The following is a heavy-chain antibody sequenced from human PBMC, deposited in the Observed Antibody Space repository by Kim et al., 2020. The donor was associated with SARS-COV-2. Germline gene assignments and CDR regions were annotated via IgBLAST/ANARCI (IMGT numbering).Heavy chain of an antibody. CDR3: ARDQSAGYSSSWNDY. D-gene: IGHD6-13*01. V-gene: IGHV3-30*07. Sequence: ADSVKGRFTISRDNSKHTLYLQMNSLRAEDTAVYYCARDQSAGYSSSWNDYWGQGTLVTVSS. J-gene: IGHJ4*02.